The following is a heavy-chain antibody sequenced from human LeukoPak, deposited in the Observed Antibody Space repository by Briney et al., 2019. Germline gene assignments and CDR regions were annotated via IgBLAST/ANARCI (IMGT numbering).Heavy chain of an antibody. CDR2: IYSGGST. Sequence: GGSLTLSCAASGFTVSTDYMSWVRQAPGKGLEWVSVIYSGGSTYYADSVKGRFTISRDNSKNTLYLQMNTLRAEDTAVYYCAREGAKPTTPLDYWGQGTLVTVSS. V-gene: IGHV3-53*01. D-gene: IGHD1-26*01. CDR3: AREGAKPTTPLDY. J-gene: IGHJ4*02. CDR1: GFTVSTDY.